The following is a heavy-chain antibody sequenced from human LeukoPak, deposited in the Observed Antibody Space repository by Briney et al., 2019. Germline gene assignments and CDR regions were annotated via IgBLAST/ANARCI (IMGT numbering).Heavy chain of an antibody. CDR1: GFTFSSYS. CDR2: ISGSGGST. Sequence: GGSLRLSCAPSGFTFSSYSMIWVRQAPGKGLDWVSAISGSGGSTYYADSGKGRFTISRDNSKNTLYLQINSLRAEDTAVYYCAKDRGYSGYIEFDYWGQGTLVTVSS. J-gene: IGHJ4*02. V-gene: IGHV3-23*01. D-gene: IGHD5-12*01. CDR3: AKDRGYSGYIEFDY.